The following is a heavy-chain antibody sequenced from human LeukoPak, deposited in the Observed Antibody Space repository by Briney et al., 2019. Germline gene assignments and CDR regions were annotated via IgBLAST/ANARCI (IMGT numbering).Heavy chain of an antibody. J-gene: IGHJ4*02. CDR1: GGTFSSYA. D-gene: IGHD6-13*01. Sequence: ASVKVSCKASGGTFSSYAISWVRQAPGQGLEWMGRIIPILGIANYAQKFQGRVTITADKSTSTAYMELSSLRSEDTAVYYCARAPYSSSWFLLDYWGQGTLVTVSS. V-gene: IGHV1-69*04. CDR3: ARAPYSSSWFLLDY. CDR2: IIPILGIA.